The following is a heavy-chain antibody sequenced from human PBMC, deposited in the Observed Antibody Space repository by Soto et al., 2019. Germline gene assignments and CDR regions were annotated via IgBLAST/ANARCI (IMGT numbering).Heavy chain of an antibody. Sequence: PSETLSLTCTVSGVSINSYYWSWLRQPPGKGLEWIGYIYYFGKYNPSLESRVTMSVDTSKNQFSLKLTSVTAADTAVYYCARARYTSAYWFDPWGQGTLVTVSS. CDR1: GVSINSYY. CDR3: ARARYTSAYWFDP. J-gene: IGHJ5*02. CDR2: IYYFG. V-gene: IGHV4-59*01. D-gene: IGHD1-1*01.